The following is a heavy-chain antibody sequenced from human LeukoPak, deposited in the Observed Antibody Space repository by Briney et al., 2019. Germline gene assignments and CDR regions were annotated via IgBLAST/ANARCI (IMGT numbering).Heavy chain of an antibody. V-gene: IGHV3-20*04. D-gene: IGHD4-11*01. CDR1: GFTFDDYG. Sequence: GGSLRLSCAPSGFTFDDYGMSWVRQAPGKGLKWVSGINWNGASTGYADSVKGRFTISRDNAKNSLYLQMNSLRAEDTALYYCARDDYSNPLWDYWGQGTLVTVSS. J-gene: IGHJ4*02. CDR2: INWNGAST. CDR3: ARDDYSNPLWDY.